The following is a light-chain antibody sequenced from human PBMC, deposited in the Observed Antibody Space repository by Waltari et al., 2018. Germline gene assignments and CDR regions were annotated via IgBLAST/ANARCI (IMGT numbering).Light chain of an antibody. CDR2: WAS. V-gene: IGKV4-1*01. CDR1: QSVLYSSNNKNY. Sequence: DIVMTQSPDSLAVSLGARATINCQSSQSVLYSSNNKNYLAWYQQKPGQPPKLLIYWASTRESGVPDRFSGSGSGTDFTLTISSLQAEDVAVYYCQQYYSTPCTFGQGTKLEIK. CDR3: QQYYSTPCT. J-gene: IGKJ2*02.